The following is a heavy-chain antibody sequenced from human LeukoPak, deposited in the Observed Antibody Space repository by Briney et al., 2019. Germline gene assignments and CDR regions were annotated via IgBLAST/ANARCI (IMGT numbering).Heavy chain of an antibody. CDR1: GFTFSSYW. Sequence: QAGGSLRLPCAASGFTFSSYWMSWVRQAPGKGLEWVANIKQDGSEKYYVDSVKGRFTISRDNAKNSLYLQMNSLRAEDTAVYYCARDLDGLGVMVTICAFDIWGQGTMVTVSS. D-gene: IGHD5-24*01. CDR3: ARDLDGLGVMVTICAFDI. CDR2: IKQDGSEK. V-gene: IGHV3-7*01. J-gene: IGHJ3*02.